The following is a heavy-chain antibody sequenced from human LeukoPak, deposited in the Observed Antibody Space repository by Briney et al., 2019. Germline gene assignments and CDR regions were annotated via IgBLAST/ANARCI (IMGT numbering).Heavy chain of an antibody. CDR1: GFTFSTYA. Sequence: GGSLRLSCAASGFTFSTYAMSWVRQAPGKGLEWVSAISGSGGSTYYADSVKGRFTISRDNSKNTVYLQMNSLRAEDTAVYYCARDEAYGYNFSTYYYGMDVWGQGTTVTVSS. CDR2: ISGSGGST. V-gene: IGHV3-23*01. CDR3: ARDEAYGYNFSTYYYGMDV. D-gene: IGHD5-24*01. J-gene: IGHJ6*02.